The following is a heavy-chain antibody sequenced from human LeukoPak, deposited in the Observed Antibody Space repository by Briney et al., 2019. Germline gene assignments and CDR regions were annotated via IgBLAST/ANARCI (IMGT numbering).Heavy chain of an antibody. J-gene: IGHJ4*02. V-gene: IGHV3-43*02. CDR2: ISGDGGCT. CDR3: AKAEMGRYYYDSSGYSGLAIDY. Sequence: GGSLRLSCAVSGFTFDDYAMHWVRQAPGKGLEWVSLISGDGGCTKYADSVKGRFTSSRDNSKNSLYLQMNSLRTEDTAFYYCAKAEMGRYYYDSSGYSGLAIDYWGQGTLLTVFS. CDR1: GFTFDDYA. D-gene: IGHD3-22*01.